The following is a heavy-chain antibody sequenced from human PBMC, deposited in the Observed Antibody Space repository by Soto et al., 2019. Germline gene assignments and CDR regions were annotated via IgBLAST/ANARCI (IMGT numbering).Heavy chain of an antibody. Sequence: QVQLQESGPGLVKPSQTLSLTCTVSGGSISRGGYYWSWIRQNPGKGLEWIGYTYNGVSTYYNPSLKSPVTVSVDTSKNHLSLTLTSVTAADTAVNYCARDPAPWGQGTLVTVSS. CDR2: TYNGVST. CDR1: GGSISRGGYY. CDR3: ARDPAP. J-gene: IGHJ5*02. V-gene: IGHV4-31*01.